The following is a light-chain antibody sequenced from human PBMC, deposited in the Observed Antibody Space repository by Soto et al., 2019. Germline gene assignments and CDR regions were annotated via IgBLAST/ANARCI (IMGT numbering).Light chain of an antibody. CDR3: QQYGSSSYT. J-gene: IGKJ2*01. CDR1: QSVGSSY. CDR2: AAS. V-gene: IGKV3-20*01. Sequence: EIVLTQSPGTLSLSAGERATLSCRASQSVGSSYLAWYQQRPGQAPRLLIYAASSRATGIPDRFSGSGSGTDFSLTISRLEPEDFAVYFRQQYGSSSYTFGQGTKLEIK.